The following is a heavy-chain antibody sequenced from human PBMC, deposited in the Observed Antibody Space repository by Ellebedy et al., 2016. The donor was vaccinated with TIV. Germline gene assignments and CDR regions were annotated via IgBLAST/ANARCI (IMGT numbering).Heavy chain of an antibody. V-gene: IGHV3-74*01. D-gene: IGHD2-2*01. CDR1: DFTFSRYW. CDR3: VRDNQHAFDT. Sequence: GESLKISCVASDFTFSRYWMHWVRQAPGKGLVWVSLIDGDATTKNYANSVKGRFTISRDNAKNTLYLQMNSLRAEDTAVYYCVRDNQHAFDTWGQGTMVTVSS. CDR2: IDGDATTK. J-gene: IGHJ3*02.